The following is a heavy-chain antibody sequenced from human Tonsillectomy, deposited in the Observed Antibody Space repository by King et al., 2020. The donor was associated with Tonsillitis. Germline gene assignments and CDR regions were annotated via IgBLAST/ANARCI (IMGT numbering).Heavy chain of an antibody. Sequence: VQLVESGGGVVQPGTSLRLSCAASGFTFSSYAMHWVRQAPGKGLEWVAFISYDGSDKFYADSVKGRFTISRDNSKNTLYLQRNSLRAEDTAVYYWAREGGTTYSSSFDYWGQGTLVTVSS. V-gene: IGHV3-30-3*01. J-gene: IGHJ4*02. CDR2: ISYDGSDK. CDR1: GFTFSSYA. D-gene: IGHD6-6*01. CDR3: AREGGTTYSSSFDY.